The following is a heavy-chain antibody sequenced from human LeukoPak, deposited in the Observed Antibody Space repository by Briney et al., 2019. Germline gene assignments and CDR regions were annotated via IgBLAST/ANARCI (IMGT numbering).Heavy chain of an antibody. CDR2: ISGTGWTI. Sequence: GGSLRLSCAASGFTVSSNYMSWVRQAPGKGPEWVSSISGTGWTIYDTDSVKGRFTTSRDNAKNSLYLQMNSLRPEDTAVYFCTRDIRLTTDRDAFDIWGQGTMVTVSS. D-gene: IGHD1-14*01. V-gene: IGHV3-21*01. CDR1: GFTVSSNY. J-gene: IGHJ3*02. CDR3: TRDIRLTTDRDAFDI.